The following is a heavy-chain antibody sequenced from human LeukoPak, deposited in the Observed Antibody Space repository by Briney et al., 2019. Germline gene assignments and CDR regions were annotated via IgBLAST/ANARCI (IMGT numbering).Heavy chain of an antibody. CDR1: GGSTTNYY. CDR3: ARGTTDYDILTGYSHGAFDI. V-gene: IGHV4-59*01. D-gene: IGHD3-9*01. J-gene: IGHJ3*02. CDR2: IYHSGST. Sequence: SETLSLTCTVSGGSTTNYYGSWIRQPPGKGLEWIGYIYHSGSTSYNPSLKSRVTISVDTSKNQFSLKLNSVTAADTAVYYCARGTTDYDILTGYSHGAFDIWGQGTMVTASS.